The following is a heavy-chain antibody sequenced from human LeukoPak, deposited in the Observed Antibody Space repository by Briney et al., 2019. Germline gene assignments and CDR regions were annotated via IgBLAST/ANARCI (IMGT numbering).Heavy chain of an antibody. CDR3: ALGDYYYGMDV. D-gene: IGHD3-16*01. J-gene: IGHJ6*02. CDR1: GFTFSSYS. V-gene: IGHV3-48*04. CDR2: ISSSSSTI. Sequence: GGSLRLSCAASGFTFSSYSMNWVRQAPGKGLEWVSYISSSSSTIYYADSVKGRFTISRDNAKNSLYLQMNSLRAEDTAVYYCALGDYYYGMDVWGQGTTVTVSS.